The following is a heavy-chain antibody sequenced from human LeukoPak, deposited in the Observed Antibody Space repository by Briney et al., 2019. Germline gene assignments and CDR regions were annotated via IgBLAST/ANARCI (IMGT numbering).Heavy chain of an antibody. CDR1: GGSFSGYH. V-gene: IGHV4-34*01. CDR3: ARGQRYYYYGSGSYLHNWFDP. D-gene: IGHD3-10*01. CDR2: INHSGST. J-gene: IGHJ5*02. Sequence: SETLSLTCAVYGGSFSGYHWSWIRQPPGKGLEWIGEINHSGSTNYNPSLRSRVTISVDTSKNQFSLKLSSVTAADTAVYYCARGQRYYYYGSGSYLHNWFDPWGQGTLVTVSS.